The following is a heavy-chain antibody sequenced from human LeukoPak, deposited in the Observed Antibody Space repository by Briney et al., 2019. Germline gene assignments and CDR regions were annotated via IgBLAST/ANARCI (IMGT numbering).Heavy chain of an antibody. CDR1: GYTFTCYY. V-gene: IGHV1-2*02. CDR2: INPNSGGT. J-gene: IGHJ5*02. Sequence: GASVKVSCKASGYTFTCYYMHWVRQAPGQGLEWMGWINPNSGGTNYAQKFQGRVTMTRDTSISTAYMELSRPRSDDTAVYYCARGGVSSSWYVDWFDPWGQGTLVTVSS. D-gene: IGHD6-13*01. CDR3: ARGGVSSSWYVDWFDP.